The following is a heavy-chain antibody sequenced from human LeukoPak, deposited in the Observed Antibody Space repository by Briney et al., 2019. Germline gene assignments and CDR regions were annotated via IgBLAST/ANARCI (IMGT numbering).Heavy chain of an antibody. CDR1: GFTFSSKD. D-gene: IGHD4-17*01. J-gene: IGHJ5*02. CDR2: ISWNSGSI. Sequence: GGSLRLSCAASGFTFSSKDMYWVRQAPGKGLEWVSGISWNSGSIGYADSVKGRFTISRDNAKNSLYLQMNSLRAEDTALYYCAKEVTVTTDNWFDPWGQGTLVTVSS. V-gene: IGHV3-9*01. CDR3: AKEVTVTTDNWFDP.